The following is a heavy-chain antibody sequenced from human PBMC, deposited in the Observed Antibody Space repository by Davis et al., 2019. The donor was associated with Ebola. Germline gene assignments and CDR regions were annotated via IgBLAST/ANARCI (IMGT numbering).Heavy chain of an antibody. CDR1: GYSISSGYY. V-gene: IGHV4-38-2*02. CDR2: IYHSGNT. J-gene: IGHJ5*02. CDR3: ARGSNWNAPKNNWFDP. D-gene: IGHD1-20*01. Sequence: PSETLSLTCTVSGYSISSGYYWGWLRQPPGKGLEWIGSIYHSGNTYYNPSLKSRVTISVDTSKNQFSLKLSAVTAADTALYYCARGSNWNAPKNNWFDPWGQGTLVTVSS.